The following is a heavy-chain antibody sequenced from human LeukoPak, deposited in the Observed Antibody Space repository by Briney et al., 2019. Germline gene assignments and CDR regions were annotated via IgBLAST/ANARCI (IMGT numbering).Heavy chain of an antibody. CDR2: FTSSGSAT. J-gene: IGHJ4*02. CDR1: GFTFSSSA. Sequence: GGALRLSCAAPGFTFSSSAMSWVRQAPGKGLEWVSGFTSSGSATYYADSVKGRFNISRDNSKNTLYLQMNSLRGEDTAVYYCAKGLEGRNYFDYWGQGTLVGVSS. CDR3: AKGLEGRNYFDY. V-gene: IGHV3-23*01.